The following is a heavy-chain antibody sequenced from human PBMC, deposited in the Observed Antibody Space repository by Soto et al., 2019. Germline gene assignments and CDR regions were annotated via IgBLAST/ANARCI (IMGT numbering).Heavy chain of an antibody. Sequence: EVQLVESGGGLIQPGGSLRLSCVGSGFTFSASWMHWVRQAPGKGLEWVSRINDDGTSIIYADSVKGRFTVSRDNVNNTLYLQMNSLTDEDTAVYYCSRAGKGNFYDWGQGTLATVSS. CDR3: SRAGKGNFYD. CDR2: INDDGTSI. V-gene: IGHV3-74*01. CDR1: GFTFSASW. J-gene: IGHJ1*01. D-gene: IGHD4-4*01.